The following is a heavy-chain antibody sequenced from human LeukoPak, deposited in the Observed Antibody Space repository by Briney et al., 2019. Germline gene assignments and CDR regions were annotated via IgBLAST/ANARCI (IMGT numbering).Heavy chain of an antibody. D-gene: IGHD6-13*01. CDR1: GFTFSSYA. Sequence: GGSLRLSCAASGFTFSSYAMNWVRQAPGKGLEWVSGLSNSGDSTYYADSVKGRFTISRDNSKNTLYLQMNSLRAEDTAVYYCAKETSSSFDCWGQGTLVTVSS. V-gene: IGHV3-23*01. J-gene: IGHJ4*02. CDR2: LSNSGDST. CDR3: AKETSSSFDC.